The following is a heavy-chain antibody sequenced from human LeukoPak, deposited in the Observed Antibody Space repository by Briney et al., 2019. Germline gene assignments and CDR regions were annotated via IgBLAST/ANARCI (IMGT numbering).Heavy chain of an antibody. V-gene: IGHV3-23*01. CDR2: ISGDGVSP. J-gene: IGHJ4*02. CDR1: GFTFNNYA. D-gene: IGHD4/OR15-4a*01. CDR3: ARDPGAFPYFFDS. Sequence: GGSLRLSCSASGFTFNNYALTWVRQTPGKGLECVSAISGDGVSPYYADSVRGRFTISRDNSKNTLYLQMNSPRVEDTAVYFCARDPGAFPYFFDSWGQGTLVTVSS.